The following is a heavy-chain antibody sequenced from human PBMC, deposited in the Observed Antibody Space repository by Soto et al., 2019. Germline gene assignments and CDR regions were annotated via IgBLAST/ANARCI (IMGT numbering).Heavy chain of an antibody. D-gene: IGHD3-22*01. V-gene: IGHV3-21*01. Sequence: KPGGSLRLSCTASDFTFTSYPMHWVRQAPGKGLEWVSSISSNSTYIYYADSVKGRFTISRDNAKRSLYLQMNSLRAEDTAVYYCARAGNRVVVVPFLDYWGQGALVTVSS. CDR2: ISSNSTYI. CDR3: ARAGNRVVVVPFLDY. CDR1: DFTFTSYP. J-gene: IGHJ4*02.